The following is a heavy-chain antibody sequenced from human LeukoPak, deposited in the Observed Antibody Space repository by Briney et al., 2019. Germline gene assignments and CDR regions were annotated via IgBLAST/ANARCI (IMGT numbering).Heavy chain of an antibody. D-gene: IGHD4-11*01. V-gene: IGHV3-74*01. Sequence: GGSLRLSCAASGFTFSNYWMHWVRQDPGKGLVWVSYINPDGSNTNYADSVKGRFTISRDNAKNSLYLQMNSLRAEDTAVYYCARGNRNYPHYYYYYYYMDVWGKGTTVTVSS. CDR3: ARGNRNYPHYYYYYYYMDV. CDR2: INPDGSNT. CDR1: GFTFSNYW. J-gene: IGHJ6*03.